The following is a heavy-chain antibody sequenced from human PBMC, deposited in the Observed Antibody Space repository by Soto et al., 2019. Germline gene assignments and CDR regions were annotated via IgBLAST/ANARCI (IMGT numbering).Heavy chain of an antibody. CDR1: GGTFSSYT. J-gene: IGHJ3*02. V-gene: IGHV1-69*02. Sequence: QVQLVQSGAEVKKPGSSVKVSCKASGGTFSSYTISWVRQAPGQGLEWMGRIIPILGIANYAQKFQGRVTITADNSTSTAYMELSSLRSEDTAVYYCARQGARGYSGYDSTSAFDIWGQGTMVTVSS. D-gene: IGHD5-12*01. CDR2: IIPILGIA. CDR3: ARQGARGYSGYDSTSAFDI.